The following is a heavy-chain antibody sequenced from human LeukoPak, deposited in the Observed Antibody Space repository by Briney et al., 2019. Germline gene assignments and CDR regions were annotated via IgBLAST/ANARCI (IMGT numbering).Heavy chain of an antibody. V-gene: IGHV4-31*03. CDR3: ARVLDYVRWFDP. CDR1: GGSISSGGYY. D-gene: IGHD4-17*01. CDR2: IYYSGST. J-gene: IGHJ5*02. Sequence: SETLSLTCTVSGGSISSGGYYWSWIRQHPGEGLEWIGYIYYSGSTYYNPSLKSRVTISVDTSKNQFSLKLSSVTAADTAVYYCARVLDYVRWFDPWGQGTLVTVSS.